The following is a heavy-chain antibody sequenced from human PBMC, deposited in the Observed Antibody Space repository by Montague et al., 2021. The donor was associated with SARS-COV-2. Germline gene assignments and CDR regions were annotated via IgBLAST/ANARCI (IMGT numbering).Heavy chain of an antibody. Sequence: SETLSLICTVSGDSIRNSDYSWGWVRQPPGNGLEWIGNIYNGGSTFYNPSLKSRVTIFVDTSKNQFSLKLSSVTAADTAVYYCATRTRYPQNDFGFWGQGTLVTVSS. J-gene: IGHJ4*02. V-gene: IGHV4-39*01. CDR2: IYNGGST. CDR1: GDSIRNSDYS. D-gene: IGHD1-14*01. CDR3: ATRTRYPQNDFGF.